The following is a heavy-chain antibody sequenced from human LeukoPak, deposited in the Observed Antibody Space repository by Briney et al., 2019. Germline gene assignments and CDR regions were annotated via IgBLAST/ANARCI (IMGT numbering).Heavy chain of an antibody. J-gene: IGHJ4*02. Sequence: GGSLRLSCAASGFTFSSYWMSWVRQAPGKGLEWVANIKQDGSGKYYVDSVKGRFTISRDNAKNSLYLQMNSLRAEDTAVYYCARGAYYYGSGSYDYWGQGTLVTVSS. CDR2: IKQDGSGK. D-gene: IGHD3-10*01. CDR1: GFTFSSYW. CDR3: ARGAYYYGSGSYDY. V-gene: IGHV3-7*04.